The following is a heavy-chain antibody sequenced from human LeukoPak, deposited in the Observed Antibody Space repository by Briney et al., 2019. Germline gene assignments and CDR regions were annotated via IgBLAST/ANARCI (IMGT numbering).Heavy chain of an antibody. D-gene: IGHD1-20*01. V-gene: IGHV4-39*01. CDR1: GGALSSSSSY. CDR2: IYYSGST. Sequence: SQTLSLTCTLSGGALSSSSSYWGWIRHPPGKGLEWIGSIYYSGSTYYNPSLKIRVTISVDTSKNQFSLKLSSVTAADTAVYYCARHHPLTGTTSRYYNWFDPWGQGTLVTVSS. CDR3: ARHHPLTGTTSRYYNWFDP. J-gene: IGHJ5*02.